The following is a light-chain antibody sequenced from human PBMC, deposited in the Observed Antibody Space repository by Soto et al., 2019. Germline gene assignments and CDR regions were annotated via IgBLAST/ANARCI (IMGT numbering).Light chain of an antibody. Sequence: EIVLTQSPATLSLSPGERATLSCRASQSVGNNLAWYQQKPGQAPRLLIYDASNRATDIPARFSGSGSGTDFTLTISSLEPEDFAVYYCQQRSNWPPFTFGQGTRLEIK. CDR1: QSVGNN. J-gene: IGKJ5*01. V-gene: IGKV3-11*01. CDR2: DAS. CDR3: QQRSNWPPFT.